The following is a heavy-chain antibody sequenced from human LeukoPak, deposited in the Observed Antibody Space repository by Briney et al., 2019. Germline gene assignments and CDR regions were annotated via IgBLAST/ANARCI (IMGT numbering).Heavy chain of an antibody. V-gene: IGHV4-59*08. J-gene: IGHJ4*02. Sequence: SETLSLTCTVSDDPMISYYWGWIRQPPGKELEWIGYIYYSGSASYNPSLKSRVSISVDTSKNQFSLTLSSVTAADTAMYYCARLKRGAAGTLDYWGQGTLVTVSS. CDR1: DDPMISYY. CDR3: ARLKRGAAGTLDY. CDR2: IYYSGSA. D-gene: IGHD6-13*01.